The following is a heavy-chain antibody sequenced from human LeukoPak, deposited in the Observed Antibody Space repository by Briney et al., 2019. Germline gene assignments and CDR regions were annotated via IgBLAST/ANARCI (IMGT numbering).Heavy chain of an antibody. CDR1: GLTFSVSA. J-gene: IGHJ6*04. V-gene: IGHV3-73*01. D-gene: IGHD6-25*01. CDR2: IKTKADNYAT. Sequence: GGSLRLSCSASGLTFSVSAIHWVRQASGKGLEWVGRIKTKADNYATAYAASVKGRFTISRDDSTNTAYLQMNSLKTEDTAVYYCTHPAYYYNVDVWGKGTTVTVSS. CDR3: THPAYYYNVDV.